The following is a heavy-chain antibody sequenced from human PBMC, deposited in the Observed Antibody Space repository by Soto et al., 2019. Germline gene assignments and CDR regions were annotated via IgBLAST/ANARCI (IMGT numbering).Heavy chain of an antibody. CDR1: VLPFADYT. V-gene: IGHV3-43*01. CDR3: AKDSDCSSTSCQFDY. J-gene: IGHJ4*02. Sequence: GGSLRLSCAASVLPFADYTMHWVRQAPGKGLEWVSLISWDGGSTYYADSVKGRFTISRDNSKNSLYLQMNSLRTEDTALYYCAKDSDCSSTSCQFDYWGQGTLVTVSS. CDR2: ISWDGGST. D-gene: IGHD2-2*01.